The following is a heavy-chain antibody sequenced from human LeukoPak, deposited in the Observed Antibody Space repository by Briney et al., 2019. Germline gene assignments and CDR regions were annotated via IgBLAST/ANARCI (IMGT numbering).Heavy chain of an antibody. CDR1: GYSISSGYY. CDR2: IYHSGST. CDR3: ARDKGRRGFDY. V-gene: IGHV4-38-2*02. J-gene: IGHJ4*02. Sequence: SETLSLTCTVSGYSISSGYYWGWIRQPPGKGLEWIGSIYHSGSTYYNPSLKSRVTISVDTSKNQFSLKLSSVTAADTAVYYCARDKGRRGFDYWGQGTLVTVSS.